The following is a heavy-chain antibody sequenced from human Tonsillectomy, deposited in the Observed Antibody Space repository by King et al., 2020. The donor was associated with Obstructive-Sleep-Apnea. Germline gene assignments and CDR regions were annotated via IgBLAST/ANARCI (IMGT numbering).Heavy chain of an antibody. D-gene: IGHD3-16*01. CDR2: ISWNSGSL. V-gene: IGHV3-9*01. J-gene: IGHJ4*02. CDR1: GFTFDDYA. Sequence: VQLVESGGGLVQPGRSLRLSCAASGFTFDDYAMHWVRQAPGKGQECVSGISWNSGSLGYVDSVKGRFTISSDNAKNSVYLQMNSLRAEEPGLYYCAKDIRGGSYGAFYYFDYWGQGTLVTVSS. CDR3: AKDIRGGSYGAFYYFDY.